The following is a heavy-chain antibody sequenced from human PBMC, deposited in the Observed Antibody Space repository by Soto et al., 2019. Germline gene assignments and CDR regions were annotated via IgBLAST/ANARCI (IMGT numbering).Heavy chain of an antibody. D-gene: IGHD1-20*01. CDR1: GGSIDSGSYY. CDR3: ARRDRGIRACFDY. V-gene: IGHV4-39*01. J-gene: IGHJ4*02. CDR2: IYQSGST. Sequence: QLQLQESGPGLVKPSETLSLSCTVSGGSIDSGSYYWGWVRQPPGKGLEWVGSIYQSGSTYYNPSLKSRVTISVDTSKNQFSLKLRSVTAADTAVYYCARRDRGIRACFDYWGQGILVTVSS.